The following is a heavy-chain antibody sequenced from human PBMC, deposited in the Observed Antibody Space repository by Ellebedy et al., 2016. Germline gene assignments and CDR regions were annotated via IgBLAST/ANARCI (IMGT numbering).Heavy chain of an antibody. CDR1: GFTFSSYA. CDR3: ARGISMIVGDYYYYYMDV. J-gene: IGHJ6*03. V-gene: IGHV3-30-3*01. Sequence: GGSLRLXXAASGFTFSSYAMHWVRQAPGKGLEWVAVISYDGSNKYYADSVKGRFTISRDNSKNTLYLQMNSLRAEDTAVYYCARGISMIVGDYYYYYMDVWGKGTTVTVSS. D-gene: IGHD3-22*01. CDR2: ISYDGSNK.